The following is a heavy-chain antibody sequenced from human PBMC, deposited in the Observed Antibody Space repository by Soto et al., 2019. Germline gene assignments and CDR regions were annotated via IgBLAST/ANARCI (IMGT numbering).Heavy chain of an antibody. CDR2: ITPVFGTA. CDR3: ARSLEGTTVTNWFDP. J-gene: IGHJ5*02. D-gene: IGHD4-17*01. CDR1: ADTFNSYS. Sequence: QVHLVQSGAEVKKPGSSVKVSCKASADTFNSYSLSWLRKAPGQRLEWMGGITPVFGTADYAQSFEDRLTITADDSTSTVYMELSSLRSDDTAVYYCARSLEGTTVTNWFDPWGQGALVTVSS. V-gene: IGHV1-69*01.